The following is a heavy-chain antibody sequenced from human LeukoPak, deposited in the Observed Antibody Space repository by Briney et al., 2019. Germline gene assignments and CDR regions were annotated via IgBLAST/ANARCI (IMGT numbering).Heavy chain of an antibody. D-gene: IGHD5-18*01. CDR1: GYTFTSYG. Sequence: GASVKVSCKASGYTFTSYGISWVRQAPGQGLEWMGWISAYNGNTNYAQKLQGRVTMTTDTSTSTAYMELRSLRSDDTAVYYCARDIAADTAMDTKRVDYWGQGTLVTVSS. J-gene: IGHJ4*02. V-gene: IGHV1-18*01. CDR3: ARDIAADTAMDTKRVDY. CDR2: ISAYNGNT.